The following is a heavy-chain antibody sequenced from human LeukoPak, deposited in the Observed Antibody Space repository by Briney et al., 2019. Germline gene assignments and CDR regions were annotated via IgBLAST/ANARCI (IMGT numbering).Heavy chain of an antibody. V-gene: IGHV4-59*01. CDR2: IYNTGST. CDR1: GTSISSNY. J-gene: IGHJ4*02. D-gene: IGHD2-2*01. CDR3: ARARSSWDNYFDY. Sequence: SESLSLTCSVSGTSISSNYWSWIRQPPGKGLEWIGHIYNTGSTNYNPSLKSRVTISVDTSKNQFSLNLSSVTAADTAVYFCARARSSWDNYFDYWGQGTLVTVSS.